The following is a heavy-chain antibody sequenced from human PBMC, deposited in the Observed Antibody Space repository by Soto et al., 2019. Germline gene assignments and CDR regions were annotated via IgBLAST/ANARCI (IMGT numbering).Heavy chain of an antibody. Sequence: QVQLVESGGGVVQPGRSLRLSCATSGFTFRDFAMHWVRQAPGKGLEWVAIIAYDGKNKYYADSVKGRFTISRDNSKSTLSWQINRLGGEDTAVDYCVRAYGDYEFRCWGQGTLVTVSS. V-gene: IGHV3-30*04. CDR3: VRAYGDYEFRC. D-gene: IGHD4-17*01. J-gene: IGHJ4*02. CDR2: IAYDGKNK. CDR1: GFTFRDFA.